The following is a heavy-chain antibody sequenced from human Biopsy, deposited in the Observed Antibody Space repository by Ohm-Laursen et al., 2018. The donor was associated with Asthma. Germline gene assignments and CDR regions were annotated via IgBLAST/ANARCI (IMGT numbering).Heavy chain of an antibody. D-gene: IGHD3-9*01. V-gene: IGHV1-3*01. CDR2: INAGNGNT. J-gene: IGHJ3*02. CDR1: GYTFINYA. CDR3: ARTYYDFLTEQVNNAFAM. Sequence: SVKVSCKTSGYTFINYAIHWVRQAPGQRLEWMGWINAGNGNTKYSQKFQGRVTISRDTSASTAYMDLSSLRSEDTAVYYCARTYYDFLTEQVNNAFAMWGQGTMVTVSS.